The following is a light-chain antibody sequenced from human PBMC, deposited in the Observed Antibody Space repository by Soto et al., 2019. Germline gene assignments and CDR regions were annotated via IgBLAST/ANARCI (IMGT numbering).Light chain of an antibody. J-gene: IGLJ1*01. CDR3: PSYTPSSTYV. CDR2: DVN. V-gene: IGLV2-14*03. CDR1: SSDVGGYNF. Sequence: QSVLTQPASVSGSPGQSITISCTGTSSDVGGYNFVSWYQHHPGKAPKLIIYDVNNRPSGVSNRFSGSKSGNTASLTISGLQPEDEADYYCPSYTPSSTYVFETGTKVPAL.